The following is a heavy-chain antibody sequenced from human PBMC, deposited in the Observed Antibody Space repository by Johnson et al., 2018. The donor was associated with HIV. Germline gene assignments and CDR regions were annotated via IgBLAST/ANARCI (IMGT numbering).Heavy chain of an antibody. CDR1: GFTSSDYY. V-gene: IGHV3-11*04. D-gene: IGHD7-27*01. CDR2: ISSSGSTI. Sequence: QVQLVESGGGLAKPGASPRLSCAASGFTSSDYYMSWIRQAPGKGLEWVPSISSSGSTIYYAASATGRFTISRDNAKNSLYLQMNSLRAEDTAVYYCALNWGAEGAFDIWGQGTMVTVSS. CDR3: ALNWGAEGAFDI. J-gene: IGHJ3*02.